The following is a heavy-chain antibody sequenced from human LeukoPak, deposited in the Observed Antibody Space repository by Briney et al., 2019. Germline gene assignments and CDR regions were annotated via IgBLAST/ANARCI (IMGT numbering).Heavy chain of an antibody. Sequence: SETLSLTCAAYGESFSGYYWSWIRQPPGKGLEWIGEINHSGSTNYNPSLKSRVTISVDTSKNQFSLKLSSVTAADTAVYYCARLDTMRSGSYNYYYYMDVWGKGTTVTVSS. J-gene: IGHJ6*03. CDR2: INHSGST. CDR3: ARLDTMRSGSYNYYYYMDV. D-gene: IGHD3-10*01. CDR1: GESFSGYY. V-gene: IGHV4-34*01.